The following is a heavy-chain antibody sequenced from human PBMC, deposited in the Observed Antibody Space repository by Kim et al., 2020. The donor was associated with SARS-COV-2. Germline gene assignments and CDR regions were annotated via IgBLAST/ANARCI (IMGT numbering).Heavy chain of an antibody. CDR2: ISSTSTYI. V-gene: IGHV3-21*01. J-gene: IGHJ4*02. D-gene: IGHD6-13*01. CDR1: GFAFNTYT. CDR3: ARDYSSSQYRLDDFYYLDY. Sequence: GGSLRLSCAASGFAFNTYTMNWVRQAPGKGLEWVSSISSTSTYIYYTDSVKGRFTVSRDNAKNSLYLQMNSLTAEDTAIYYCARDYSSSQYRLDDFYYLDYWGQGTLVTVSA.